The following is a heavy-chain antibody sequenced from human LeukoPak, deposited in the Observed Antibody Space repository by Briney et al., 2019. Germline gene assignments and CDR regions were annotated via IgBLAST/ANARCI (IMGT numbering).Heavy chain of an antibody. Sequence: SETLSLTCTVSGGSISSSNYYWGWIRQPPGKGLEWIGSIYYSGSTYYNPSLKSRVTISVDTSKNQFSLKLSSVAAADTAVYYCARFRIEERIDNWGQGTLVTVSP. V-gene: IGHV4-39*01. CDR2: IYYSGST. D-gene: IGHD2/OR15-2a*01. CDR3: ARFRIEERIDN. J-gene: IGHJ4*02. CDR1: GGSISSSNYY.